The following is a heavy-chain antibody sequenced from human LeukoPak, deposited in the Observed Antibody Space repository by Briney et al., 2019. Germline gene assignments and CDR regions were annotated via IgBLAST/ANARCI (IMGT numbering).Heavy chain of an antibody. J-gene: IGHJ6*02. CDR2: MNPNSGNT. Sequence: ASVKVSCKASGYTFTSYDINWVRQATGQGLEWMGWMNPNSGNTGYAQKFQGRVTMTRNTSISTAYMELSSLRSEDTAVYYCAREYCSSTSCYSGYYYYYGMDVWGQGTTVTVSS. V-gene: IGHV1-8*01. CDR1: GYTFTSYD. CDR3: AREYCSSTSCYSGYYYYYGMDV. D-gene: IGHD2-2*01.